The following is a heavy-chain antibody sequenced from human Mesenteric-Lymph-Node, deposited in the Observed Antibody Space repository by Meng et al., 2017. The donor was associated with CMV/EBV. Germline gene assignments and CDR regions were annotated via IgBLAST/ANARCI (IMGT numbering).Heavy chain of an antibody. V-gene: IGHV3-53*01. J-gene: IGHJ6*02. Sequence: GESLKISCAGSGLTVSSNYMSWVRQAPGKGLELVSVIYSGGNTSYADSVRGRFTISRDSSKNTLYLQMNSLRVEDTAVYYCARWGPSYNTSSYYFYGMDVWGQGTTVTVSS. CDR1: GLTVSSNY. D-gene: IGHD2/OR15-2a*01. CDR2: IYSGGNT. CDR3: ARWGPSYNTSSYYFYGMDV.